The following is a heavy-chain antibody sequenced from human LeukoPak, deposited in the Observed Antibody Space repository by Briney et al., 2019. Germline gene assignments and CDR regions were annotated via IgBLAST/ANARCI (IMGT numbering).Heavy chain of an antibody. J-gene: IGHJ3*01. V-gene: IGHV3-30*03. CDR2: ISYDGSNK. CDR1: GFTFSSYG. D-gene: IGHD2-21*02. Sequence: GGSLRLSCAASGFTFSSYGMHWVRQAPGKGLEWVAVISYDGSNKYYADSVKGRFTISRDNSRSTLYLQMNSLRAEDTAVYFCARVAYYRVTADQITDAFDVWGHGTVVTVSS. CDR3: ARVAYYRVTADQITDAFDV.